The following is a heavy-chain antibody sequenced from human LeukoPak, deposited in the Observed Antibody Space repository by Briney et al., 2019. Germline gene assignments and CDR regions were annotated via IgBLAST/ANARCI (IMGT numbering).Heavy chain of an antibody. CDR3: AKKRTAENYFDY. Sequence: PGGSLRLSCAASGFTFSSYGMHWVRQAPGKGLEWVAFIRYDGSNKYYADSVEGRFTISRDNSKNTLYLQMNSLRPEDTAVYYCAKKRTAENYFDYWGQGTLVTVSS. D-gene: IGHD1/OR15-1a*01. CDR2: IRYDGSNK. J-gene: IGHJ4*02. CDR1: GFTFSSYG. V-gene: IGHV3-30*02.